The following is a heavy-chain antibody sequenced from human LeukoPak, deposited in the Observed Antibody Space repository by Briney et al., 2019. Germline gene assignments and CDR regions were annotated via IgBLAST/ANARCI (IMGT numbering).Heavy chain of an antibody. CDR2: IYHSGST. CDR3: ARAGVGVGADRGFDY. J-gene: IGHJ4*02. V-gene: IGHV4-30-2*01. CDR1: GGSISSGGYY. D-gene: IGHD1-26*01. Sequence: PSQTLSLTCTVSGGSISSGGYYWSWIRQPPGKGLEWIGYIYHSGSTYYNPSLKSRVTISVDRSKNQFSLKLSSVTAADTAVYYCARAGVGVGADRGFDYWGQGTLVTVSS.